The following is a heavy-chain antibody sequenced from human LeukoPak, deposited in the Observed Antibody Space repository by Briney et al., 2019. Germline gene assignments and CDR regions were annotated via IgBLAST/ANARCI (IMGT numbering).Heavy chain of an antibody. J-gene: IGHJ4*02. CDR1: GYTFTSYY. CDR2: INPSGGGT. CDR3: ARGPKWELTE. V-gene: IGHV1-46*01. D-gene: IGHD1-26*01. Sequence: GASVKVSCKASGYTFTSYYMHWVRQAPGQGLEWMGIINPSGGGTNYAQQFQGRVTMTRDTSTSTVYMGLSSLTSEDTAVYYCARGPKWELTEWGQGTLVTVSS.